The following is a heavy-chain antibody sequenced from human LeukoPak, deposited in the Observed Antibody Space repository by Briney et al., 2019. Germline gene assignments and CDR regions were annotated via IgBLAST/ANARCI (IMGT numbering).Heavy chain of an antibody. D-gene: IGHD2-15*01. Sequence: PSETLSLTCTVSGGSISSYYWSWIRQPPGKGLEWIGYIYYSGSTNYNPSLKSRVTISVDTSKNQFSLKLSSVTAADTAVYYCARSGCSGGSCYPTYYYYYYYMDVWGKGTTVTISS. V-gene: IGHV4-59*01. CDR3: ARSGCSGGSCYPTYYYYYYYMDV. J-gene: IGHJ6*03. CDR2: IYYSGST. CDR1: GGSISSYY.